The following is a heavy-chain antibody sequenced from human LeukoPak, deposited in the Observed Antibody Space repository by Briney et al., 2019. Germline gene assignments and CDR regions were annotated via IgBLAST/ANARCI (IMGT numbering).Heavy chain of an antibody. CDR3: ARGKGGSGYSIDY. D-gene: IGHD3-3*01. J-gene: IGHJ4*02. Sequence: GGSLRLSCAASEFTFRNNWRTWFRQVPGKGLVWVSRINTDGRSTGYADSVKGRFTISRDNAENTLYLQMNSLRAEDTAVYCCARGKGGSGYSIDYWGQGTLVTVSS. CDR1: EFTFRNNW. CDR2: INTDGRST. V-gene: IGHV3-74*01.